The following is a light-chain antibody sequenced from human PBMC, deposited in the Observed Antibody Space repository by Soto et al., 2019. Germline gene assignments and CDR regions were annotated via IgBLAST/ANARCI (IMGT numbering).Light chain of an antibody. CDR1: GSNIGAGYD. CDR3: QSYDSTLDARYV. J-gene: IGLJ1*01. CDR2: GDS. V-gene: IGLV1-40*01. Sequence: QSVVTQPPSVSGAPGQRVTISCTGSGSNIGAGYDVHWYQHRPGTAPKLLVFGDSHRPSGVPDRFSGSKSGTSASLAITGLQAEYEGDYYCQSYDSTLDARYVFGTGTKVTVL.